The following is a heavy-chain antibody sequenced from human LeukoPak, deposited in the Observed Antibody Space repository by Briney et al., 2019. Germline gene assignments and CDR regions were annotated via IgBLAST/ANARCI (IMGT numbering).Heavy chain of an antibody. CDR1: GFTFSDYY. D-gene: IGHD1-26*01. CDR3: ARDYRSTFDY. Sequence: GGSLRLSCAASGFTFSDYYMSWIRQAPGKGLEWVSYISSSGATISYTDSVKGRFTISRDNAKNSLYLQMNSLRAEDTAVYYCARDYRSTFDYWGQGTLVTVSS. J-gene: IGHJ4*02. V-gene: IGHV3-11*01. CDR2: ISSSGATI.